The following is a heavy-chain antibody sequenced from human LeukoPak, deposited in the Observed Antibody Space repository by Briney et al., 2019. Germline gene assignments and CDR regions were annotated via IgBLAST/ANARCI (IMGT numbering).Heavy chain of an antibody. CDR3: ARGGYSSSSPLDY. J-gene: IGHJ4*02. D-gene: IGHD6-6*01. Sequence: GRSLRLSCAASGFTFSSHAMHWVRQAPGKGLEWVAVISYDGSNKYYADSVKGRFTISRDNSKNTLYLQMNSLRAEDTAVYYCARGGYSSSSPLDYWGQGTLVTVSS. CDR1: GFTFSSHA. CDR2: ISYDGSNK. V-gene: IGHV3-30*01.